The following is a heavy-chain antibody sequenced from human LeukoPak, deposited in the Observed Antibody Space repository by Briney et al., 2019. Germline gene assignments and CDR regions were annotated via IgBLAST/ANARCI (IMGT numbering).Heavy chain of an antibody. J-gene: IGHJ4*02. Sequence: GGSLRLSCAASGFTVSSNYMSWVRQAPGKGLEWVANTKPDGSAEYYADSVRGRFTTSRDNANNFLYLQMNSLRAEDRAVYYCARGGSPFYWGQGSLVTVSS. CDR3: ARGGSPFY. CDR1: GFTVSSNY. CDR2: TKPDGSAE. D-gene: IGHD3-10*01. V-gene: IGHV3-7*01.